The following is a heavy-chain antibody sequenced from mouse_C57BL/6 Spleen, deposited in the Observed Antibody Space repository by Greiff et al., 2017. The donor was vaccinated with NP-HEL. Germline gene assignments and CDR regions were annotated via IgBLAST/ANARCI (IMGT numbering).Heavy chain of an antibody. CDR3: ARAYDYDGWYFDV. CDR1: GYSITSGYD. J-gene: IGHJ1*03. CDR2: ISYSGST. Sequence: EVKVEESGPGMVKPSQSLSLTCTVTGYSITSGYDWHWIRHFPGNKLEWMGYISYSGSTNYNPSLKSRISITHDTSKNHFFLKLNSVTTEDTATYYCARAYDYDGWYFDVWGTGTTVTVSS. D-gene: IGHD2-4*01. V-gene: IGHV3-1*01.